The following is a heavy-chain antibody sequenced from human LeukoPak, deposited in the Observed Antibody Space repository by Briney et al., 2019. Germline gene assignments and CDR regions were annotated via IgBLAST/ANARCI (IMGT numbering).Heavy chain of an antibody. CDR2: IKSKTDGGTT. V-gene: IGHV3-15*01. J-gene: IGHJ5*02. Sequence: GGSLRLSCAASGFTFSNAWMSWVRQAPGKGLEWVGRIKSKTDGGTTDYAAPVKGRFTISRDDSKNTLYLQMNSLKTEDTAVYYCTTVNGFRLSSITIFGVVITSEPWGQGTLVTVSS. D-gene: IGHD3-3*01. CDR1: GFTFSNAW. CDR3: TTVNGFRLSSITIFGVVITSEP.